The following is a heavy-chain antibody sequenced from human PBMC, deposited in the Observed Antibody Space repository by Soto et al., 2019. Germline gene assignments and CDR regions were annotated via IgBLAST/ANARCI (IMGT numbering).Heavy chain of an antibody. J-gene: IGHJ4*02. CDR2: IYSSGTT. Sequence: SETLSLTCTVSGASISTYYWSWIRQTPGKGLELIGYIYSSGTTDYNPSLKSRVTISVDATNNQFSLRLTSATAADTAVYYCARAGDSSGYYYVFDYWGPGTQVTVS. CDR1: GASISTYY. V-gene: IGHV4-59*01. D-gene: IGHD3-22*01. CDR3: ARAGDSSGYYYVFDY.